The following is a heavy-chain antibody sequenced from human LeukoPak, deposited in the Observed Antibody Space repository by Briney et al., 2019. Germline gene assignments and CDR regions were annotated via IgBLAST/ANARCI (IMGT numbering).Heavy chain of an antibody. CDR2: INHSGST. CDR1: GGSISSSLYH. Sequence: SETLSLTCTVSGGSISSSLYHWGWIRQPPGKGLEWIGEINHSGSTNYNPPLKSRVTISVDTSKNQFSLKLSSVTAADTAVYYCARINGLYYYDSSGYYHIDYWGQGTLVTVSS. D-gene: IGHD3-22*01. CDR3: ARINGLYYYDSSGYYHIDY. J-gene: IGHJ4*02. V-gene: IGHV4-39*07.